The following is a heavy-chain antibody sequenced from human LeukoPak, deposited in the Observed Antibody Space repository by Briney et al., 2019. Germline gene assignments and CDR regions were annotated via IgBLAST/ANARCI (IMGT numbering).Heavy chain of an antibody. V-gene: IGHV1-2*02. CDR3: ARARIVAAGIMACWLDP. D-gene: IGHD6-13*01. CDR2: INPNSGGT. Sequence: ASVKVSCKASGYTFTGYYMHWVRQAPGQGLEWMGWINPNSGGTSYAQKFQGRVTMTRDTSISTAYMELSRLRSGDTAVYYCARARIVAAGIMACWLDPWGQGTLVTVSS. J-gene: IGHJ5*02. CDR1: GYTFTGYY.